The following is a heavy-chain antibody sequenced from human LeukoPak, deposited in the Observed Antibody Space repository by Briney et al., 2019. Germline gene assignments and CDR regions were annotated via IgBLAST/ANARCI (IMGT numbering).Heavy chain of an antibody. CDR2: LAGSDDTT. V-gene: IGHV3-23*01. D-gene: IGHD3-3*02. CDR1: GFTLSRNA. Sequence: GGSLRLSCVASGFTLSRNAMSWVRQAPGKGLEWVASLAGSDDTTWYADHVRGRFTISRDNSKSTLYLQMNSLRVEDAAIYYCAKDIFSWAHGYWGQGLLVTVS. J-gene: IGHJ4*02. CDR3: AKDIFSWAHGY.